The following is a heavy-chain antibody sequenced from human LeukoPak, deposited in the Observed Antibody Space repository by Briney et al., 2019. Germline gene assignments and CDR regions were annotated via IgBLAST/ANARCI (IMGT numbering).Heavy chain of an antibody. J-gene: IGHJ4*02. CDR1: GFTFGSYA. D-gene: IGHD1-26*01. Sequence: GGSLRLSCAASGFTFGSYAMHWVRQAPGQGLEWVAVISYDGKNKYYADSVKGRFTISRDNSKNTLYLQMNSLRAEDTAVYYCANSGFGVGATIDYWGQGTLVTVSS. CDR3: ANSGFGVGATIDY. CDR2: ISYDGKNK. V-gene: IGHV3-30*04.